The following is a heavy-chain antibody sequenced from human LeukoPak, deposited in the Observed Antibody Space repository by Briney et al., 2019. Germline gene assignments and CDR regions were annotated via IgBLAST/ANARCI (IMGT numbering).Heavy chain of an antibody. Sequence: ASVKVSCKASGYTFTSYDINWVRQATGQGLEWMGWMNPNSGNTGYAQKFQGRVTITRNTSISTAYMELSSLRSGDTAVYYCARGLPAATHYYYYYMDVWGKGTTVTVSS. CDR2: MNPNSGNT. D-gene: IGHD2-2*01. CDR1: GYTFTSYD. CDR3: ARGLPAATHYYYYYMDV. V-gene: IGHV1-8*03. J-gene: IGHJ6*03.